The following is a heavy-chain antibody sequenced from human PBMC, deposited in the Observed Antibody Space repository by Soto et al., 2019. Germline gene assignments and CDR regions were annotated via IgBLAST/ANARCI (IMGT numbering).Heavy chain of an antibody. CDR1: GFSFGSYA. CDR2: ISGSGGST. J-gene: IGHJ4*02. Sequence: PGGSLRLSCAASGFSFGSYALSWVRQAPGKGLEWVSAISGSGGSTYYADSVKGRFTISRDNSKNTLYLQMNSLRAEDTAVYYCAKITKPHDYWGQGTLVTVSS. CDR3: AKITKPHDY. D-gene: IGHD3-16*01. V-gene: IGHV3-23*01.